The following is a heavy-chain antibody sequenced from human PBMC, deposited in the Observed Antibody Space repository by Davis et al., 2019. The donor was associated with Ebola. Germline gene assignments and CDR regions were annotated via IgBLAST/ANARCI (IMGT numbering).Heavy chain of an antibody. CDR1: GFTFSSYW. CDR3: ARDPDDYSNYLGGSMDV. J-gene: IGHJ6*03. D-gene: IGHD4-11*01. Sequence: GESLKISCAASGFTFSSYWMSWVRQAPGKGLEWVANIKQDGSEKYYVDSVKGRFTISRDNSKNTLYLQMNSLRAEDTAVYYCARDPDDYSNYLGGSMDVWGKGTTVTVSS. CDR2: IKQDGSEK. V-gene: IGHV3-7*01.